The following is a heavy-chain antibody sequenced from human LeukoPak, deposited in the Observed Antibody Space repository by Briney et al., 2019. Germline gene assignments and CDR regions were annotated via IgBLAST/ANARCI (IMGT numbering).Heavy chain of an antibody. CDR2: IYWNDDK. CDR1: GFSLSTSGVG. V-gene: IGHV2-5*01. Sequence: ESGPTLVKPTQTLTLTCTFSGFSLSTSGVGVGWIRQPPGKALEWLALIYWNDDKRYSPSLKSRLTITKDTSKNQVVLTMTNMDPVDTATYYCAHRPYGGNPTLSYFGYWGQGTLVTVSS. CDR3: AHRPYGGNPTLSYFGY. J-gene: IGHJ4*02. D-gene: IGHD4-23*01.